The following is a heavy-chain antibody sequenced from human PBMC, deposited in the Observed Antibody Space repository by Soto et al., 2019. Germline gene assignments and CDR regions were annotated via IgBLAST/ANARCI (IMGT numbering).Heavy chain of an antibody. V-gene: IGHV4-34*01. J-gene: IGHJ6*02. CDR1: GEFFSGYY. CDR3: ARGDYYYYYGMDV. CDR2: INHSGST. Sequence: SETLSLTCAVYGEFFSGYYWSWIRQPPGKGLEWIGEINHSGSTNYNPSLKSRVTISVDTSKNQFSLKLSSVIAADTAVYYCARGDYYYYYGMDVWGQGTTVT.